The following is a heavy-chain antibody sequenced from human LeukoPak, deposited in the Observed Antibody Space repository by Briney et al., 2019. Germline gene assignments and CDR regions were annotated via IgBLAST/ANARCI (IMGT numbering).Heavy chain of an antibody. CDR3: IRGDYGDYGNDAFDI. J-gene: IGHJ3*02. CDR1: GFTFNTYW. V-gene: IGHV3-74*01. D-gene: IGHD4-17*01. CDR2: IKTDGSRT. Sequence: GGSLRLSCAASGFTFNTYWMHWVRQAPGKGLAWVARIKTDGSRTSYADSVKGRITISRDNSKNMLYLQMISLRAEDTALYYCIRGDYGDYGNDAFDIWGQGTMVTVS.